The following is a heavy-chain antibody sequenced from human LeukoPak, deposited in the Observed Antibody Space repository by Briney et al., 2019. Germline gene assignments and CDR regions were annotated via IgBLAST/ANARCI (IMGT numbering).Heavy chain of an antibody. V-gene: IGHV1-2*02. D-gene: IGHD6-19*01. CDR2: INPNSGGT. Sequence: GASVKVSCKASGYTFTGYYMHWVRQAPGQGLEWMGWINPNSGGTNYAQKFQGRVTMTRDTSISTAYMELSRLRSDDTAVYYCARDAGGTVAGWFDPRGQGTLVTVSS. J-gene: IGHJ5*02. CDR1: GYTFTGYY. CDR3: ARDAGGTVAGWFDP.